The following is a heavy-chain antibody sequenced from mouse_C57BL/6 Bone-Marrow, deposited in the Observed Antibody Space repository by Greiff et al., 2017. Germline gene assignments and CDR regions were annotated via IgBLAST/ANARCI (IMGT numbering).Heavy chain of an antibody. CDR1: GFTFSSYG. V-gene: IGHV5-6*01. Sequence: EVKVVESGGDLVKPGGSLKLSCAASGFTFSSYGMSWVRQTPDQRLEWVATISSGGSYTYYPDSVKGRFTISRDNAKNTLYLQMSSLKSEDTAMYYCARDDYVLFAYWGQGTLVTVSA. CDR2: ISSGGSYT. D-gene: IGHD2-4*01. J-gene: IGHJ3*01. CDR3: ARDDYVLFAY.